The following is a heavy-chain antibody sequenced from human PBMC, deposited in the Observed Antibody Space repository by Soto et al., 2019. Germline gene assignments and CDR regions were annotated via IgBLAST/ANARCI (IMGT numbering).Heavy chain of an antibody. CDR2: IYSGGSK. D-gene: IGHD6-13*01. Sequence: GGSLRLSCAASGFTVSSNYMSWVRQAPGKGLEGGSVIYSGGSKYYADSVKGRFTISRDNSKNTLYLQMNSLRAEDTAVYYCARGLGIAAAGSGDSFDIWGQGTMVTVSS. V-gene: IGHV3-53*01. CDR3: ARGLGIAAAGSGDSFDI. CDR1: GFTVSSNY. J-gene: IGHJ3*02.